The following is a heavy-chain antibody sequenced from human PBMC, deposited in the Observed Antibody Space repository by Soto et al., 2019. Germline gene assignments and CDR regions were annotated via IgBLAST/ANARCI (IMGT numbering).Heavy chain of an antibody. CDR1: GVTFSNYD. D-gene: IGHD3-10*01. Sequence: EVQLLESGGGLVQPGGSLRLSCAASGVTFSNYDMNWVRQAPGKGLEWVSGISHGGSSTYYADSVKGRFTISRDNSKNTRYLQMNSLSPEDTAVYYCAKGSWVHHGSEGGNWLDPWGQGTLVTVSS. CDR3: AKGSWVHHGSEGGNWLDP. V-gene: IGHV3-23*01. CDR2: ISHGGSST. J-gene: IGHJ5*02.